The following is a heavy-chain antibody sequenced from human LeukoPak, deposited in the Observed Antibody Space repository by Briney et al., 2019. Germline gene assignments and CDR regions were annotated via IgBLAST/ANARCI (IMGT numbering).Heavy chain of an antibody. D-gene: IGHD3-10*01. CDR1: GGSFSDYY. CDR3: ARDLWFGEYNWFDP. CDR2: ISHSGST. Sequence: PSETLSLTCAVFGGSFSDYYWSWIRQHPGKGLEWIGYISHSGSTYYNPSLKSRVTISLDTSKDRFSLRLSSVTAADTAVYYCARDLWFGEYNWFDPWGQGTLVTVSS. V-gene: IGHV4-31*11. J-gene: IGHJ5*02.